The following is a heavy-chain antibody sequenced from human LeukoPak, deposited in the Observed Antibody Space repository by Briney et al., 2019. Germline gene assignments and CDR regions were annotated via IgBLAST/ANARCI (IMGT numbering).Heavy chain of an antibody. CDR1: GFSFSSYS. V-gene: IGHV3-48*04. D-gene: IGHD3-3*01. CDR2: IGASSATI. Sequence: GGSLRLSSAASGFSFSSYSMNWVPPAPGKGLEWISYIGASSATIYYTDSVQGRFTISRDNATKSLYLQMDNLRAEDTAGYCCAKVFGVEYFYYMDVWGNGATVIVSS. CDR3: AKVFGVEYFYYMDV. J-gene: IGHJ6*03.